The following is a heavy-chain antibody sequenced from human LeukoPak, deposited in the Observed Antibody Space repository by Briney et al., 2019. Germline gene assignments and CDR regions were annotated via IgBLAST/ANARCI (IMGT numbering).Heavy chain of an antibody. CDR1: GFTFSSYS. CDR3: ARERTKGGSDAFDF. V-gene: IGHV3-48*01. CDR2: ISSSSSTI. J-gene: IGHJ3*01. D-gene: IGHD1-1*01. Sequence: GGSLRLSCAASGFTFSSYSMNWVRQAPGKGLEWVSYISSSSSTIYYADSVKGRFTISRDNAKNSLYLQMNSLRAEDTAIYYCARERTKGGSDAFDFWGQGTLVTVSS.